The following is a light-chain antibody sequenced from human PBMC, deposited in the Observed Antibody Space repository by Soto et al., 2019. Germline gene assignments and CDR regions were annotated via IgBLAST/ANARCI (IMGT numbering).Light chain of an antibody. Sequence: DIQMTQSPSSLSASVGDRVTITCRASQGIGNFLAWYQQKPGKVPKVLIYAASALQSGVPSRFRGSGSGTDFTLTITSLQPEDVATYYCQKYNSAPLTFGPGTKVDI. CDR3: QKYNSAPLT. V-gene: IGKV1-27*01. CDR2: AAS. CDR1: QGIGNF. J-gene: IGKJ3*01.